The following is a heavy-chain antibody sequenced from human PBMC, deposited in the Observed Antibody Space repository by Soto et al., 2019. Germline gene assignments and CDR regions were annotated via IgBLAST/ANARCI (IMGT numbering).Heavy chain of an antibody. CDR2: INPNSGGT. J-gene: IGHJ4*02. Sequence: GASVKVSCKASGYTFTGYYMHWVRQAPGQGLEWMGWINPNSGGTNYAQKFQGRVTMTRDTSISTAYMELSRLRSDDTAVYYCAREAKVVVAGHFDYWGQGTLATVSS. CDR3: AREAKVVVAGHFDY. D-gene: IGHD2-15*01. V-gene: IGHV1-2*02. CDR1: GYTFTGYY.